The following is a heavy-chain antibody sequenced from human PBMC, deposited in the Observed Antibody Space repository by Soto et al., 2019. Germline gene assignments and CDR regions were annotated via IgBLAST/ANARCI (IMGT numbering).Heavy chain of an antibody. CDR2: IYWNDDK. V-gene: IGHV2-5*01. Sequence: QITLKESGPTLVKPTQTLTLTCTFSGFSLSTSGVGVGWIRQPPGKALEWLALIYWNDDKRYSPSLKSRLTITKDTSKNQVVLTMTNMDPVDTATYYCAHADYVWGSYRYTNWFDPWGQGTLVTVSS. J-gene: IGHJ5*02. CDR1: GFSLSTSGVG. CDR3: AHADYVWGSYRYTNWFDP. D-gene: IGHD3-16*02.